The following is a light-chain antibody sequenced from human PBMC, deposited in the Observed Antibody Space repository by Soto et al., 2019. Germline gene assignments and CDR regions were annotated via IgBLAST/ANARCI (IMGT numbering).Light chain of an antibody. CDR3: QTWDTGIVV. V-gene: IGLV4-69*01. J-gene: IGLJ2*01. CDR2: VKSDGSH. CDR1: SGHGNYV. Sequence: QLVLTQSPSASASLGASVKLSCTLSSGHGNYVIAWHQQQPEKGPRYLMKVKSDGSHNKGDGIPDRFSGSSSGAERYLVISSLQSEDEADYYCQTWDTGIVVFGGGTKVIVL.